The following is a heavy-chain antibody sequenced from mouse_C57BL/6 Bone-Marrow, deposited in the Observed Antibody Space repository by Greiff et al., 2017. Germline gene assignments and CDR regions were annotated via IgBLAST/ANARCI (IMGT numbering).Heavy chain of an antibody. CDR1: GYAFSSSW. Sequence: QVQLQQSGPELVKPGASVKISCKASGYAFSSSWMNWVKQRPGKGLEWIGRIYPGDGDTNYNGKFKGKARLTADKSSSTAYMQLSSLTSEDSAVYFCAGRGGHCWGQGTTLSVSS. V-gene: IGHV1-82*01. J-gene: IGHJ2*01. CDR2: IYPGDGDT. CDR3: AGRGGHC.